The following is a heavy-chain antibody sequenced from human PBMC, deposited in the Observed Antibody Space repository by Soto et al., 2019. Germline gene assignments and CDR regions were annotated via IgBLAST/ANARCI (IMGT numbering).Heavy chain of an antibody. CDR3: GRDYFGSGNP. D-gene: IGHD3-10*01. Sequence: EVQLVESGGGLFQPGGSLRLSCAASGITLRDHWMHWVRQAPGKGLVWLARIINDGSETDYADSVKGRFIISRDNAKNTVYLQMNSLTVEDTGIYYCGRDYFGSGNPCGQGTLVTVSS. CDR2: IINDGSET. CDR1: GITLRDHW. J-gene: IGHJ5*02. V-gene: IGHV3-74*01.